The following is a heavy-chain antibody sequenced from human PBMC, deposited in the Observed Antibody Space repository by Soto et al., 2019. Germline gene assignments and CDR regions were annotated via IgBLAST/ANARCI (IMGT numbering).Heavy chain of an antibody. D-gene: IGHD2-15*01. Sequence: QVQLVQSGAEVKKPGASVKVSCKASGYTFTSYGISWVRQAPGQGLEWMGWISAYNGNTNYAQKLQGRVTMTTDTSTSTDYMELRGLRADDTAVYYCARDRRDIVLVVAATLVGGIDYWGQGTLVTVSS. V-gene: IGHV1-18*01. J-gene: IGHJ4*02. CDR1: GYTFTSYG. CDR3: ARDRRDIVLVVAATLVGGIDY. CDR2: ISAYNGNT.